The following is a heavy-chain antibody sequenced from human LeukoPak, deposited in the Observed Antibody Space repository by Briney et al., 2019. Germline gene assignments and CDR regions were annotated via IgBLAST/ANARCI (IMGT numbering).Heavy chain of an antibody. J-gene: IGHJ4*02. CDR3: ARDRASNGYVDY. Sequence: AETLTLTCTASGGSISYYYWSWLRQPPGKRLEWVGYIYYSGSTNYDPSLKSRVTISADTSTNHVYLQLSSVTAADTAVYYCARDRASNGYVDYWGQGTLVTVSS. V-gene: IGHV4-59*13. CDR2: IYYSGST. D-gene: IGHD5-18*01. CDR1: GGSISYYY.